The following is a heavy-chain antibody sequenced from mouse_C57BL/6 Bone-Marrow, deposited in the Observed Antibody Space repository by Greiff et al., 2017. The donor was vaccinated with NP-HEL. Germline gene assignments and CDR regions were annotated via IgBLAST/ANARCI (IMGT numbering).Heavy chain of an antibody. CDR2: ISGGGGNT. D-gene: IGHD1-1*01. V-gene: IGHV5-9*01. J-gene: IGHJ1*03. Sequence: EVQRVESGGGLVKPGGSLKLSCAASGFTFSSYTMSWVRQTPEKRLEWVATISGGGGNTYYPDSVKGRFTISRDNAKNTLYLQMSSLRSEDTALYYCARTPGYYGSSRYFDVWGTGTTVTVSS. CDR1: GFTFSSYT. CDR3: ARTPGYYGSSRYFDV.